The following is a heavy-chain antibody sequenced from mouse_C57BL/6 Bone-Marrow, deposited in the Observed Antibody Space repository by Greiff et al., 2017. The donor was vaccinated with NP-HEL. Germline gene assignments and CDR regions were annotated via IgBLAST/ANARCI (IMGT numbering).Heavy chain of an antibody. Sequence: VQLQQSGPELVKPGASVKISCKASGYAFSSSWMNWVKQRPGKGLEWIGRIYPGDGDTNYNGKFKGKATLTADKSSSTAYMQLSSLTSEDSAVYFCARGVYYYGSRYFDVWGTGTTVTVSS. CDR3: ARGVYYYGSRYFDV. D-gene: IGHD1-1*01. J-gene: IGHJ1*03. CDR1: GYAFSSSW. CDR2: IYPGDGDT. V-gene: IGHV1-82*01.